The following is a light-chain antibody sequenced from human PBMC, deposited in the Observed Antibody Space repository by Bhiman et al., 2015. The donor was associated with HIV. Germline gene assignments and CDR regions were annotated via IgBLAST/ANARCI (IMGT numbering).Light chain of an antibody. J-gene: IGLJ1*01. CDR3: QAWDSSTEV. V-gene: IGLV3-1*01. CDR2: QDN. Sequence: SYELTQPPSVSLSPGQTATIACSGDKLGNQYVNWYYQRPGQSPVMVIYQDNRRPSGIPERFSGSNSGNTATLTISGTQAMDEADYYCQAWDSSTEVFGTGTKVTVL. CDR1: KLGNQY.